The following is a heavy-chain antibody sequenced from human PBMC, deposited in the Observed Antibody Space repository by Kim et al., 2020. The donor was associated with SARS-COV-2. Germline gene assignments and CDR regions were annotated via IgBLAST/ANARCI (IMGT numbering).Heavy chain of an antibody. Sequence: GGSLRLSCAASGFTFSSYGMHWVRQAPGKGLEWVAVIWYDGSNKYYADSVKGRFTISRDNSKNTLYLQMNSLRAEDTAVYYCARDGASSGWYAAHDRWFDPWGQGTLVTVSS. V-gene: IGHV3-33*01. J-gene: IGHJ5*02. CDR1: GFTFSSYG. D-gene: IGHD6-19*01. CDR3: ARDGASSGWYAAHDRWFDP. CDR2: IWYDGSNK.